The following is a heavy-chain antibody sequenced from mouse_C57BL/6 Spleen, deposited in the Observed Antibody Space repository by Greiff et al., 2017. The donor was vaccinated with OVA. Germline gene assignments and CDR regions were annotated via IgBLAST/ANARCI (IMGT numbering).Heavy chain of an antibody. J-gene: IGHJ2*01. CDR3: ARDPIHYYGSSFDY. CDR2: ISYDGSN. V-gene: IGHV3-6*01. CDR1: GYSITSGYY. D-gene: IGHD1-1*01. Sequence: DVKLQESGPGLVKPSQSLSLTCSVTGYSITSGYYWNWIRQFPGNKLEWMGYISYDGSNNYNPSLKNRISITRDTSKNQFFLKLNSVTTEDTATYYCARDPIHYYGSSFDYWGQGTTLTVSS.